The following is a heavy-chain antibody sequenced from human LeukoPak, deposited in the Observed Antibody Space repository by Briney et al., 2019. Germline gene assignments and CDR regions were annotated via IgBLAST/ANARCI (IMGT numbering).Heavy chain of an antibody. J-gene: IGHJ4*02. CDR1: GFTFSSYW. CDR2: IKQDGSEK. Sequence: GGSLRLSCAASGFTFSSYWMSWVRQAPGKGLEWVANIKQDGSEKYYVDSVKGRFTISRDNAKNSLYLQMNSLRAEDTAVYYCAKARDGYNFGAFDYWGQGTLVTVSS. CDR3: AKARDGYNFGAFDY. V-gene: IGHV3-7*01. D-gene: IGHD5-24*01.